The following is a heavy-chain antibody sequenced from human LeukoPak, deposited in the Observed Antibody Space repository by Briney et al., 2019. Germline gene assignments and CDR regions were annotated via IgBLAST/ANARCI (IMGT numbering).Heavy chain of an antibody. CDR3: ARGSTYYDILTGWGGLGENDY. CDR2: IKQDGSEK. J-gene: IGHJ4*02. CDR1: GFTFTSHS. D-gene: IGHD3-9*01. V-gene: IGHV3-7*01. Sequence: GGSLRLSRTASGFTFTSHSLNWVRQAPGKGLEWVANIKQDGSEKYYVDSVKGRFTISRDNAKNSLYLQMNSLRAEDTAVYYCARGSTYYDILTGWGGLGENDYWGQGTLVTVSS.